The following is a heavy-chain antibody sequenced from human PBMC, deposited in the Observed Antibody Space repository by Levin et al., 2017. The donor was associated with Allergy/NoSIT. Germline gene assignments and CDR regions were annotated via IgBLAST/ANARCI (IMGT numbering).Heavy chain of an antibody. J-gene: IGHJ5*02. CDR2: IYHSGDT. D-gene: IGHD3-16*01. CDR3: VRLATYEHVWGRFYWFDP. Sequence: PSETLSLTCAVSGGSVSSNDWWTWVRQPPGKGLEWIGEIYHSGDTGYNPSFKSRVTISVDKSKNQFSLKLTSVTAADTAVYYCVRLATYEHVWGRFYWFDPWGQGTLVIVSS. V-gene: IGHV4-4*02. CDR1: GGSVSSNDW.